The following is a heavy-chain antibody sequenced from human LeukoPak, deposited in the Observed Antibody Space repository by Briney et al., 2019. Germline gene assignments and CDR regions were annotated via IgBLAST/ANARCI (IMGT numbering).Heavy chain of an antibody. CDR3: AKPLSLTAGWHCDY. Sequence: GGSLRLSCAASGFTFGAYAMHWVRRAPGKGLEWVAVIWSDGSAKYYADSVKGRFTISRDNSKNTLYLQMNSLRAEDTAIYYCAKPLSLTAGWHCDYWGQGTLVTVSS. CDR2: IWSDGSAK. CDR1: GFTFGAYA. J-gene: IGHJ4*02. V-gene: IGHV3-33*06. D-gene: IGHD6-13*01.